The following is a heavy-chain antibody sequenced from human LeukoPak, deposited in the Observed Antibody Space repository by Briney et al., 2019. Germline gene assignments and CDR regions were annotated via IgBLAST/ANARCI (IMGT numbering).Heavy chain of an antibody. Sequence: ASVKVSCKASGYTFTSYGISWVRRAPGQGLEWMGWISAYNGNTNYAQKLQGRVTMTTDTSTSTAYMELRSLRSDDTAVYYCARDSVDCSSTSCYHWFDPWGQGTLVTVSS. J-gene: IGHJ5*02. CDR2: ISAYNGNT. CDR1: GYTFTSYG. D-gene: IGHD2-2*01. V-gene: IGHV1-18*01. CDR3: ARDSVDCSSTSCYHWFDP.